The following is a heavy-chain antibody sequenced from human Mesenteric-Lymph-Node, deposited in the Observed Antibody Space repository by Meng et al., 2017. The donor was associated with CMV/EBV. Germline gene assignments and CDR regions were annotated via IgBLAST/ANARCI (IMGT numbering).Heavy chain of an antibody. J-gene: IGHJ6*02. CDR3: ARRPIYDSRGYYSEDYGLDV. CDR1: GGSISSYY. CDR2: IYYSGRT. V-gene: IGHV4-59*01. D-gene: IGHD3-22*01. Sequence: SETLSLTCTVSGGSISSYYWSWIRQPPGKGLEWIGTIYYSGRTYYNPFHKSRVTISVDTSNNQFSLKLSSVTAADTAVYYCARRPIYDSRGYYSEDYGLDVWGQGTTVTVSS.